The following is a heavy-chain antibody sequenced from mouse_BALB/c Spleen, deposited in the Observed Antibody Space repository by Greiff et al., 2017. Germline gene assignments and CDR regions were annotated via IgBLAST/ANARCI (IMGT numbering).Heavy chain of an antibody. D-gene: IGHD2-14*01. CDR1: GFTFSSYA. J-gene: IGHJ4*01. CDR2: ISSGGST. Sequence: EVQLVESGGGLVKPGGSLKLSCAASGFTFSSYAMSWVRQTPEKRLEWVASISSGGSTYYPDSVKGRFTISRDNARNILYLQMSSLRSEDTAMYYCARDRYDVGYYAMDYWGQGTSVTVSS. V-gene: IGHV5-6-5*01. CDR3: ARDRYDVGYYAMDY.